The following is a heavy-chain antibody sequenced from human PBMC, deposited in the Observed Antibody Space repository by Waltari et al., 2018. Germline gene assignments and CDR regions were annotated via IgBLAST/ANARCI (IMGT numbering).Heavy chain of an antibody. CDR2: IYHSGST. Sequence: QVQLQESGPGLVKPSETLSLTCAVSGYSISSGYYWGWIRQPPGKGLVWIGSIYHSGSTYYNPSLKSRVTISVDTSKNQFSLKLSSVTAADTAVYYCARRATVTTQSYYYYGMDVWGQGTTVTVSS. J-gene: IGHJ6*02. CDR1: GYSISSGYY. D-gene: IGHD4-17*01. V-gene: IGHV4-38-2*01. CDR3: ARRATVTTQSYYYYGMDV.